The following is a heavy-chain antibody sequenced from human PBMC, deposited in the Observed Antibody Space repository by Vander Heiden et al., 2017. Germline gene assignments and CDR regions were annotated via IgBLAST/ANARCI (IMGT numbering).Heavy chain of an antibody. D-gene: IGHD6-19*01. CDR2: ISYDGSNK. CDR1: GFTFSSYA. J-gene: IGHJ5*02. Sequence: QVQLVESGGGVVQPGRSLRLSCAASGFTFSSYAMHWVRQAPGKGLEWVAVISYDGSNKYYAASVKGRFTISRDNSKNTLYLQMNSLRAEDTAVYYCARDSVTEKYSSGWYVGWFDPWCQGTLVTVSS. V-gene: IGHV3-30-3*01. CDR3: ARDSVTEKYSSGWYVGWFDP.